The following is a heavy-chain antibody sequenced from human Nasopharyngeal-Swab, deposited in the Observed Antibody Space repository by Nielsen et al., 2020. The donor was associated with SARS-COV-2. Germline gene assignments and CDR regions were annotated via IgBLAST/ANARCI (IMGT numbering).Heavy chain of an antibody. CDR1: GFNFDDYS. J-gene: IGHJ4*02. CDR2: IHWDGSST. Sequence: GESLKISCAASGFNFDDYSMHWVRQVPGKGLEWVSLIHWDGSSTYYADSVKARFTISRVNSEDSLHLQMSSLKTEDTAFYYCAKDFGSGWAGFDYWGQGTLVTVSS. V-gene: IGHV3-43*01. CDR3: AKDFGSGWAGFDY. D-gene: IGHD6-19*01.